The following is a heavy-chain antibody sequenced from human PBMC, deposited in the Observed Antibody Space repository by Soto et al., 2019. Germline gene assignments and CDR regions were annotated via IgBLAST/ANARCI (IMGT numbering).Heavy chain of an antibody. Sequence: PSETLSLTCTVSGDSISSNTNYWSWFRQPPGEGLEWIGFISYCGTTPYSPSLKSRVAISLDTSKNQFSLKLNSLTAADTAVYYCAKGAGRDGYNTARGQGTLVTVS. CDR2: ISYCGTT. J-gene: IGHJ4*02. CDR1: GDSISSNTNY. V-gene: IGHV4-30-4*02. CDR3: AKGAGRDGYNTA. D-gene: IGHD5-12*01.